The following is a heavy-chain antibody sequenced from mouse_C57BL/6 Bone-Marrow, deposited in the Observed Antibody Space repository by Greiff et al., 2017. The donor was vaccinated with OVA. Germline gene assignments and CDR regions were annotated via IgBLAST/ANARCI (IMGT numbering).Heavy chain of an antibody. J-gene: IGHJ2*01. CDR1: GYTFTSYW. CDR3: TIYDGNYGDFDY. CDR2: IYPGSSDT. D-gene: IGHD2-1*01. Sequence: VQLQQSGTVLARPGASVKMSCKTSGYTFTSYWMHWVKQRPGQGLEWIGAIYPGSSDTSYNQKFKGKAKMTAVTSASTAYMKLSSLTNEDSAVYYCTIYDGNYGDFDYWGQGTTLTVSS. V-gene: IGHV1-5*01.